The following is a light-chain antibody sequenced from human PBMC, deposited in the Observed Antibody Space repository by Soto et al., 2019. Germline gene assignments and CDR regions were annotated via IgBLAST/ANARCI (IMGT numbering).Light chain of an antibody. CDR2: DAS. J-gene: IGKJ5*01. V-gene: IGKV1-9*01. CDR1: QSISSY. CDR3: QQLNSYPIT. Sequence: DIQMTRSPSSLSASVGDRVTLTCRSSQSISSYLNWYQQKPGKAPNLLIYDASSLQSGVPSRFSGSGSETEFTLTISSLQPEDFATYYCQQLNSYPITFGQGTRLEIK.